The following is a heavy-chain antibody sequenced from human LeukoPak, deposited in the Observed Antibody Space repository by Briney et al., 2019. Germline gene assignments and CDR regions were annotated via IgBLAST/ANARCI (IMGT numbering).Heavy chain of an antibody. V-gene: IGHV3-23*01. CDR3: AINRALHEIDY. D-gene: IGHD2-21*01. CDR1: GFAFSTYA. Sequence: PGGSLRLSCAASGFAFSTYAMSWVRQAPGKGLEWVSGISGSGGSTYYADSVKGRFTISRDNSKNTLYLQMNSLIAGDTAIYYCAINRALHEIDYWGQGTLVTVSS. CDR2: ISGSGGST. J-gene: IGHJ4*02.